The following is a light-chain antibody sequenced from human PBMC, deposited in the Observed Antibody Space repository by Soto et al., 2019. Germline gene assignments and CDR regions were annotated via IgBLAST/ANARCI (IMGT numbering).Light chain of an antibody. CDR1: SSDVGGYNY. Sequence: QSALTQPASVSGSPGQSITISCPGTSSDVGGYNYVSWYQQHPGKAPKLMIYEVRNRPSGVSNRFSGSKSGNTASLTISGLQAEDEADYYCSSYTSISTRVFGGGTQLTVL. CDR3: SSYTSISTRV. J-gene: IGLJ3*02. V-gene: IGLV2-14*01. CDR2: EVR.